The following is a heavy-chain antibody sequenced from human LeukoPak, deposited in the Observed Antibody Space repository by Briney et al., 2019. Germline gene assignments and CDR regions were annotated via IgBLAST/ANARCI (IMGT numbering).Heavy chain of an antibody. CDR3: AKDKYNWNDGYYYYGMDV. D-gene: IGHD1-20*01. CDR1: GFTFSSYW. J-gene: IGHJ6*02. V-gene: IGHV3-7*01. Sequence: GGSLRLSCAASGFTFSSYWMSWVRQAPGKGLEWVANIKQDGSEKYYVDSVKGRFTISRDNAKNSLYLQMNSLRAEDTAVYYCAKDKYNWNDGYYYYGMDVWGQGTTVTVSS. CDR2: IKQDGSEK.